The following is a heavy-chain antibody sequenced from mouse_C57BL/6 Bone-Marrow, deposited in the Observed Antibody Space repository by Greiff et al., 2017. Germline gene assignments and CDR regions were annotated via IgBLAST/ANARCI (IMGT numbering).Heavy chain of an antibody. V-gene: IGHV5-6*01. J-gene: IGHJ4*01. CDR2: ISSGGSYT. Sequence: EVQGVESGGDLVKPGGSLKISCAASGFTFSSYGMSWVRQTPDKRLEWVATISSGGSYTNYPDSVKGRFTISRDNAKNTLYLQMSSLKSEDTAMYYCARRGYYYAMDYWGQGTSVTVSS. CDR3: ARRGYYYAMDY. CDR1: GFTFSSYG.